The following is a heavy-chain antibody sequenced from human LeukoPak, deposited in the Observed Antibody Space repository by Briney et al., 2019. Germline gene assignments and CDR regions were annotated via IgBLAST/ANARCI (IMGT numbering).Heavy chain of an antibody. J-gene: IGHJ6*02. V-gene: IGHV3-21*01. Sequence: GGSLRLSRAASGFTFSSYSMNWVRQAPGKGLEWVSSISSSSSYIYYADSVKGRFTISRDNAKNSLYLQMNSLRAEDTAVYYCARDVWQLANYYYYGMDVWGQGTTVTVSS. D-gene: IGHD6-6*01. CDR2: ISSSSSYI. CDR3: ARDVWQLANYYYYGMDV. CDR1: GFTFSSYS.